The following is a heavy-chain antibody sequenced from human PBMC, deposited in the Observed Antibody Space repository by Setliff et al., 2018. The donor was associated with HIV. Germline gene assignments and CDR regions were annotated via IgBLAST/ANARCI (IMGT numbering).Heavy chain of an antibody. CDR3: ARGTGGYGSGSYANYYFDY. Sequence: SETLSLTCSFSGGSISGHYWSWIRQTPGKGLEWIATIYTTERISYNPSLRSRVTISVDTSKNQFSLKLSSVTAADTAVYYCARGTGGYGSGSYANYYFDYWGQGTLVTVSS. CDR2: IYTTERI. CDR1: GGSISGHY. J-gene: IGHJ4*02. D-gene: IGHD3-10*01. V-gene: IGHV4-4*08.